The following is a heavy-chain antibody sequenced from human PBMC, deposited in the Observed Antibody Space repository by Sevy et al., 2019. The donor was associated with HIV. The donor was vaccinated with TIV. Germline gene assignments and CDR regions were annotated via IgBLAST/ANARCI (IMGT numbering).Heavy chain of an antibody. V-gene: IGHV3-30*03. Sequence: GGSLRLSCAASGFTFSSYGMHWFRQAPGKGLEWVAVISYDGSSKYYADSVKGRFTISRDNSKNTLYLQMNSLRSEDTAMYYCARDSDFGDPKLYYYYGMDVWGQGTTVTVSS. J-gene: IGHJ6*02. CDR3: ARDSDFGDPKLYYYYGMDV. D-gene: IGHD4-17*01. CDR2: ISYDGSSK. CDR1: GFTFSSYG.